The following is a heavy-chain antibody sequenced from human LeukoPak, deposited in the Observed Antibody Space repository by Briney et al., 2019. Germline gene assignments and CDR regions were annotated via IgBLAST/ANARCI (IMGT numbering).Heavy chain of an antibody. CDR1: GFTFSSYA. CDR3: AKGEWIQFQLYYFDY. Sequence: GGPLRLSCAAPGFTFSSYAMSWVRQAPGKGLEWVSAISSSGGSTYYADSVKGRFTISRDNSKNTLYLQMNSLRAEDTAVYYCAKGEWIQFQLYYFDYWGQGTLVTVSS. CDR2: ISSSGGST. V-gene: IGHV3-23*01. J-gene: IGHJ4*02. D-gene: IGHD5-18*01.